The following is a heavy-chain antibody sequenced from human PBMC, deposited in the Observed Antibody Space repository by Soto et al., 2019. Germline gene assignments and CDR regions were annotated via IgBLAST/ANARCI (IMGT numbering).Heavy chain of an antibody. CDR3: ARYFHTYSGPPI. CDR1: GYVIPRGSY. V-gene: IGHV4-38-2*01. CDR2: VEHSGTT. D-gene: IGHD5-12*01. Sequence: SETLSLTSVVSGYVIPRGSYCGWSRTPPGKGVDWMGTVEHSGTTYYDPSLQGRVTISIDTSKNQFSLKLTSVTAADTALYYCARYFHTYSGPPIWGQGTLVTVS. J-gene: IGHJ4*02.